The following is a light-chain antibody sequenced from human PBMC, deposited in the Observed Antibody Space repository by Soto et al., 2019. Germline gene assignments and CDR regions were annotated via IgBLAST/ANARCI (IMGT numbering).Light chain of an antibody. CDR2: KDS. Sequence: SYELTRPPSVSVSPGQTARITCSGDALPNEYAYWYQQKPGQAPVLVIYKDSERPSGIPERFSGSSSGTTVTLTISGVQAEDEADYYCQSADSSGTYVVFGEGTMVTVL. CDR3: QSADSSGTYVV. J-gene: IGLJ2*01. CDR1: ALPNEY. V-gene: IGLV3-25*03.